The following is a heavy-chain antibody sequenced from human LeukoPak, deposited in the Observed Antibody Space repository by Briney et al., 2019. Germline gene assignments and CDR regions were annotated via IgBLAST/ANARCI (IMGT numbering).Heavy chain of an antibody. CDR1: GYTFTNYA. CDR2: INTDTGNP. D-gene: IGHD2-2*01. Sequence: GAPVKVSCKASGYTFTNYAMNWVRQAPGQGLEWMGWINTDTGNPTYAQGFTGRLVFSSDTSASTAYLQISSLKAEDTAVYYCARTLFGDQYQLLHNWFDPWGQGTLVTVSS. J-gene: IGHJ5*02. V-gene: IGHV7-4-1*02. CDR3: ARTLFGDQYQLLHNWFDP.